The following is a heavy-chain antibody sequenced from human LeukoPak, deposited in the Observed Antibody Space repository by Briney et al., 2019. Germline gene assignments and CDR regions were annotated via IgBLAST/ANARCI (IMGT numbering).Heavy chain of an antibody. CDR1: GGSISSGGYY. CDR3: ARVGYDILTGYLEASKYRGAFDY. V-gene: IGHV4-31*03. J-gene: IGHJ4*02. D-gene: IGHD3-9*01. CDR2: IYYSGST. Sequence: NPSQTLSLTCTVSGGSISSGGYYWSWIRQHPGKGLEWIGYIYYSGSTYYNPSLKSRVTISVDTSKNQFSLKLSSVTAADTAVYYCARVGYDILTGYLEASKYRGAFDYWGQGTLVTVSS.